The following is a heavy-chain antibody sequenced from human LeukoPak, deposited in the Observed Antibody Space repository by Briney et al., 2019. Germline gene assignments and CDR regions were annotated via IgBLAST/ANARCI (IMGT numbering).Heavy chain of an antibody. D-gene: IGHD3-9*01. Sequence: GGSLRLSCVASGFTFDEYNMHWVRQVPGKGLEWVALITGDHISTYYADSVRGRFAVSRDNSENSLYLQVNSLRIEDSALYYCAREPSDGQKSFDWIFAFDSWGQGTLITVSS. CDR1: GFTFDEYN. CDR2: ITGDHIST. J-gene: IGHJ4*02. V-gene: IGHV3-43*02. CDR3: AREPSDGQKSFDWIFAFDS.